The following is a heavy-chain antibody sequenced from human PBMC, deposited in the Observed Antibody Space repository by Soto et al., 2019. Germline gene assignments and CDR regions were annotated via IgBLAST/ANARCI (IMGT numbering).Heavy chain of an antibody. CDR1: GFTVSDYY. Sequence: GGSLRLSCAASGFTVSDYYMSWIRQAPGKGLEWVSYISGGGTSIYYADSVKGRFSVSRDNAKTSLYLQMNSLRAEDTAVYYCAKLGSLGHPYYYGMDVWGPGTTVTVSS. V-gene: IGHV3-11*01. CDR2: ISGGGTSI. CDR3: AKLGSLGHPYYYGMDV. D-gene: IGHD3-16*01. J-gene: IGHJ6*02.